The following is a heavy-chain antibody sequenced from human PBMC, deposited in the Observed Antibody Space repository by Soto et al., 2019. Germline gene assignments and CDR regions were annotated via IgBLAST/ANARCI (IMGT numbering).Heavy chain of an antibody. D-gene: IGHD5-18*01. CDR2: ISAYNGNT. CDR1: GYTFTSYG. V-gene: IGHV1-18*01. Sequence: QVQLVQSGAEVKKHAASVTVSCTASGYTFTSYGFSWVRQAPGQGLEWMGWISAYNGNTNYAQKLQGRLTTTTDTSASTVYMELRSLRADDAAVYSCASCREGYRYGWSCYCGMDVGCQGTTVTGSS. J-gene: IGHJ6*02. CDR3: ASCREGYRYGWSCYCGMDV.